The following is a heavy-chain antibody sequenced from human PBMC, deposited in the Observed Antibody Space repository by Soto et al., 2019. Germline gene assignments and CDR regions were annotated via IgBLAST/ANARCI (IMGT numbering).Heavy chain of an antibody. V-gene: IGHV3-7*01. CDR2: IKQDGSSG. Sequence: EAQLVESGGGLVQPGGSLRLSCVASGFTLSSYWMSWVRQAPGKGLEWVGNIKQDGSSGYYVDSVKGRFTMCIDNAKNSLYLRMNNPRAEDTTVYYWARIDVVSWGYKDYYYMDVWGKGTTVTVFS. D-gene: IGHD2-2*01. CDR1: GFTLSSYW. CDR3: ARIDVVSWGYKDYYYMDV. J-gene: IGHJ6*03.